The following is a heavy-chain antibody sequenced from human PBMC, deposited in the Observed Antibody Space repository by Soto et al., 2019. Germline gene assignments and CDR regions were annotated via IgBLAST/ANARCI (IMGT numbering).Heavy chain of an antibody. CDR1: GFTFSSYV. J-gene: IGHJ4*02. V-gene: IGHV3-23*01. D-gene: IGHD3-3*01. CDR2: ISGSGGST. Sequence: GGSLRLSCAASGFTFSSYVMSWVRQAPGKGLEWVSAISGSGGSTYYADSVKGRFTISRDNSKNTLYLQMNSLRAEDTAVYYCAKDHSYYDFWSGYSCFDYWGQGTLVTVSS. CDR3: AKDHSYYDFWSGYSCFDY.